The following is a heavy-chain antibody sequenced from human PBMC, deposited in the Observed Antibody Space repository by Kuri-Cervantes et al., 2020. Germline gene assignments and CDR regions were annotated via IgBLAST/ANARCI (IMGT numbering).Heavy chain of an antibody. Sequence: ASVKVSCKASGYTFTSYAMHWVRQAPGQRLEWMGWINAGNGNTKYSQKFQGRVAITADKSTSTAYMELSSLRSEDTAVYYCARGAGIIRRSRAFDIWGQGTMVTVSS. CDR2: INAGNGNT. J-gene: IGHJ3*02. CDR3: ARGAGIIRRSRAFDI. D-gene: IGHD1-14*01. V-gene: IGHV1-3*01. CDR1: GYTFTSYA.